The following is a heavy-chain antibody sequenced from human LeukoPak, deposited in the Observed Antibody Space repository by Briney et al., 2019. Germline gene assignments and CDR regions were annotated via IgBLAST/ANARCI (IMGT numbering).Heavy chain of an antibody. CDR2: IIPIFGTA. Sequence: GASVKVSCKASGGTFSSYAISWVRQAPGQGLEWMGGIIPIFGTANYAQKFQGRVTITTDESTSTAYMELSSLRSEDTAVYYCARDFVSTGAFDIWGQGTMVAVSS. CDR3: ARDFVSTGAFDI. J-gene: IGHJ3*02. V-gene: IGHV1-69*05. CDR1: GGTFSSYA. D-gene: IGHD3-9*01.